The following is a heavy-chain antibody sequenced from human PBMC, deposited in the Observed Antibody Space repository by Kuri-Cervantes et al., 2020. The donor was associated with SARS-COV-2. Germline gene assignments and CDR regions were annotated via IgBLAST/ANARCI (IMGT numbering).Heavy chain of an antibody. V-gene: IGHV1-69*06. D-gene: IGHD3-22*01. Sequence: SVKVSCKASGGTFSSYAISWVRQAPGQGLEWMGGIIPIFGTANYAQEFQGRVTITADKSTSTAYMELSSLRSEDTAVYNCARDLYYYDSSGPEGYYYYGMDVWGQGTTVTVSS. J-gene: IGHJ6*02. CDR2: IIPIFGTA. CDR1: GGTFSSYA. CDR3: ARDLYYYDSSGPEGYYYYGMDV.